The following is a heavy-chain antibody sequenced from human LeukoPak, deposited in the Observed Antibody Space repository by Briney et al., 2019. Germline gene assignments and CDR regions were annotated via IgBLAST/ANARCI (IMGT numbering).Heavy chain of an antibody. V-gene: IGHV3-48*01. CDR1: GFTFSSYS. CDR2: ISSSSSTI. Sequence: GGSLRLSCAASGFTFSSYSMNWVRQAPGKGLEWVSYISSSSSTIYYADSVKGRFTISRDNAKNSLYLQMNSLRAEDTAVYYCARDGYSSSWGAFDIWGQGTMVTVSS. CDR3: ARDGYSSSWGAFDI. J-gene: IGHJ3*02. D-gene: IGHD6-13*01.